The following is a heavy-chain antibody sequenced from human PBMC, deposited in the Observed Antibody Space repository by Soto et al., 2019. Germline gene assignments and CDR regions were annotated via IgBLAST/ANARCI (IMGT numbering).Heavy chain of an antibody. J-gene: IGHJ4*02. V-gene: IGHV3-23*01. Sequence: GGSLRLSCAASGFTFSRCVMSWVRQAPGKGLEWVSAISDSGGSTYYADSVKGRFTISRDNSKNTLYLQMNSLRPEDTAVYYCATWGDYGSGEEIDYWGQGTLVTVSS. D-gene: IGHD3-10*01. CDR3: ATWGDYGSGEEIDY. CDR2: ISDSGGST. CDR1: GFTFSRCV.